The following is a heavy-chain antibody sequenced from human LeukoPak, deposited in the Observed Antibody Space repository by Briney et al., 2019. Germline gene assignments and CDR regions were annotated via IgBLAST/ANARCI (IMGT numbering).Heavy chain of an antibody. J-gene: IGHJ3*02. Sequence: SVKVSCKASGYTFTGYYMHWVRQAPGQGLEWIGRIIPIFGTANYAQKFQGRVTITTDESTSTAYMELSSLRSEDTAVYYCARDTDGDYDGIDFAFDIWGQGTMVTVSS. CDR3: ARDTDGDYDGIDFAFDI. D-gene: IGHD4-17*01. CDR2: IIPIFGTA. CDR1: GYTFTGYY. V-gene: IGHV1-69*05.